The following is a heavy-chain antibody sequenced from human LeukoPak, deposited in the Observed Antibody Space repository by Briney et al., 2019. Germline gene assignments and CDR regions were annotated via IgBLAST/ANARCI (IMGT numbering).Heavy chain of an antibody. D-gene: IGHD3-3*01. CDR1: GYTFTSYG. J-gene: IGHJ4*02. Sequence: ASVKVSCKASGYTFTSYGISWVRQAPGQGLEWMGWISAYNGNTNYAQKLQGRVTMTTDTSTSTAYMELRSLRSDDTAVYYCARPRYDFWSGYYQYYFDYWGQGTLVTVS. V-gene: IGHV1-18*01. CDR2: ISAYNGNT. CDR3: ARPRYDFWSGYYQYYFDY.